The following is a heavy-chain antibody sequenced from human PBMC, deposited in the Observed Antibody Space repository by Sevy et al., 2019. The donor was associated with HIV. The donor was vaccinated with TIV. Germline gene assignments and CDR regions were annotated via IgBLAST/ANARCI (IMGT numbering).Heavy chain of an antibody. D-gene: IGHD3-22*01. CDR3: ARERGTYYDTSGYPYLLEAGFDY. Sequence: GGSLRLSCVASGFPFNYYAMNWVRQAPGKGLEWILYINSDSDTMYYGDSVKGRFTISRDKAKNSLYLQMNSLRDEDTAVYCCARERGTYYDTSGYPYLLEAGFDYWGQGTLVTVSS. V-gene: IGHV3-48*02. CDR2: INSDSDTM. J-gene: IGHJ4*02. CDR1: GFPFNYYA.